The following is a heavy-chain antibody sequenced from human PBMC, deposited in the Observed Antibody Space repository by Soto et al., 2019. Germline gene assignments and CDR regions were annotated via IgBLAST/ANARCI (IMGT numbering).Heavy chain of an antibody. CDR1: GFTFSSYA. D-gene: IGHD3-22*01. CDR3: AKDSAPMIVVVTRSHDAFDI. J-gene: IGHJ3*02. Sequence: GESLISCAASGFTFSSYAMSWVRQAPGKGLEWVSAISGSGGSTYYADSVKGRFTISRDNSKNTLYLQMNSLRAEDTAVYYCAKDSAPMIVVVTRSHDAFDIWGQGTMVTVSS. V-gene: IGHV3-23*01. CDR2: ISGSGGST.